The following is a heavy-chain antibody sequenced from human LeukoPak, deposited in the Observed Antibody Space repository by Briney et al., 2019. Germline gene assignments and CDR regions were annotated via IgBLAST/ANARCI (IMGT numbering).Heavy chain of an antibody. CDR2: IYYSGST. Sequence: PSGTLSLTCAVSGGSISTSNWWSWVRQPPGKGLEWIGYIYYSGSTNYNPSLKSRVTISVDTSKNQFSLKLSSVTAADTAVYYCARGPGYYYDSSGPPEPFDYWGQGTLVTVSS. D-gene: IGHD3-22*01. V-gene: IGHV4-4*02. CDR3: ARGPGYYYDSSGPPEPFDY. CDR1: GGSISTSNW. J-gene: IGHJ4*02.